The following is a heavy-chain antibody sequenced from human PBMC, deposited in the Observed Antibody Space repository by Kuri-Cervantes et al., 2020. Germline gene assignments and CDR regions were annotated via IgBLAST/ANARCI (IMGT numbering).Heavy chain of an antibody. D-gene: IGHD3-10*01. CDR1: GFTFSSYA. J-gene: IGHJ4*02. CDR3: AKDPNYYGSGPFDY. V-gene: IGHV3-9*01. Sequence: SLKISCAASGFTFSSYAMHWVRQAPGKGLEWVSGISWNSGSIGYADSVKGRFTISRDNAKNSLYLQMNSLRAEDTALYYCAKDPNYYGSGPFDYWGQGNRVTVSS. CDR2: ISWNSGSI.